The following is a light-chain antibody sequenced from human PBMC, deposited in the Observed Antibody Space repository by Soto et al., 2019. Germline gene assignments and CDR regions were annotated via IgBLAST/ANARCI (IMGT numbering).Light chain of an antibody. CDR2: DAS. CDR3: QQRSSWPRT. Sequence: EIVLTHTPATLSLSPGERATLSCRASQSVSSYLAWYQQKPGQVPRLVIYDASNRATGIPGRFSGSGSGTDFTLTISSLEPEDFGVYYCQQRSSWPRTFGQGTKVEIK. J-gene: IGKJ1*01. V-gene: IGKV3-11*01. CDR1: QSVSSY.